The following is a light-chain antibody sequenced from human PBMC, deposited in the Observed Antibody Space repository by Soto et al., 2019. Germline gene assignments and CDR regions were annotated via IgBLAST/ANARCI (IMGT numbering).Light chain of an antibody. CDR2: DAS. V-gene: IGKV3-11*01. Sequence: EIVLTQSPATLSLSPGERATLSCRASHSVSSYLAWYQQKPGQAPRLLIYDASNRATGIPARFSGSGSGTSVNLTISSLEPEGFAVYYCQQRSNWRPLVTFGGGTKVEIK. J-gene: IGKJ4*01. CDR3: QQRSNWRPLVT. CDR1: HSVSSY.